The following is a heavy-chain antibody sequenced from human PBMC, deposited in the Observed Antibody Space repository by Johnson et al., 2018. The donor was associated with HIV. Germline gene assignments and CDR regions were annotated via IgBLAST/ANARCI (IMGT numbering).Heavy chain of an antibody. D-gene: IGHD3-3*01. CDR3: TTIYYDFWTGYLSDAFDF. Sequence: IKSKTDGATTDYAAPLKGRFTISRDDSKNTLYLQMNSLKTEDTAMYYCTTIYYDFWTGYLSDAFDFWGQGTMVTVSS. J-gene: IGHJ3*01. CDR2: IKSKTDGATT. V-gene: IGHV3-15*01.